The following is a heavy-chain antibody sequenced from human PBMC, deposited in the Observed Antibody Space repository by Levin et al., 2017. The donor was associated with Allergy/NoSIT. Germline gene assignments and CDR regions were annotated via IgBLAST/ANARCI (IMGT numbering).Heavy chain of an antibody. V-gene: IGHV3-21*06. CDR3: ASSGGKMITFGGLIVMAIDNMDV. CDR1: GFSFSSYS. D-gene: IGHD3-16*02. J-gene: IGHJ6*02. CDR2: ISSSSSYI. Sequence: GGSLRLSCTASGFSFSSYSMNWVRQAPGKGLEWVSSISSSSSYIYYADLMKGRFTISRDNAKNSLYLQMNSLRAEDTAVYYCASSGGKMITFGGLIVMAIDNMDVWGQGTTVTVSS.